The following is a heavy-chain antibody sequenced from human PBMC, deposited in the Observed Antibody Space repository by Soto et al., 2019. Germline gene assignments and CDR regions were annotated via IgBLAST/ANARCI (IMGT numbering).Heavy chain of an antibody. V-gene: IGHV1-69*13. Sequence: SVKVSCKASGGTFSSYAISWVRQAPGQGLEWMGGIIPIFGTANYAQKFQGRVTITADESTSTAYMELSSLRSDDTAVYYCARGPQSSGWRGKWFDAWGQGTMVTVSS. J-gene: IGHJ5*02. CDR1: GGTFSSYA. CDR3: ARGPQSSGWRGKWFDA. D-gene: IGHD6-19*01. CDR2: IIPIFGTA.